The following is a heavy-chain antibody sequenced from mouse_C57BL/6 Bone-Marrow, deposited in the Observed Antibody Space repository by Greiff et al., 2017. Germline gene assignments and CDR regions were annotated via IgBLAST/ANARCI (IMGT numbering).Heavy chain of an antibody. CDR1: GYTFTDYY. CDR2: INPNNGGT. Sequence: EVQLQQSGPELVKPGASVKISCKASGYTFTDYYMHWVKPSHGKSLEWIGDINPNNGGTSYNQKFKGKAKLTGDKSSRTAYMELRSLTSEDSAVYYCARQLLRDDWGQGTALTVSS. V-gene: IGHV1-26*01. D-gene: IGHD1-1*01. CDR3: ARQLLRDD. J-gene: IGHJ2*01.